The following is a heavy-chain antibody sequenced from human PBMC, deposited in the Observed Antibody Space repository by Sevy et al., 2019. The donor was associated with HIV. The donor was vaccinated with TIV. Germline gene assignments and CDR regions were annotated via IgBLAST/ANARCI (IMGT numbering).Heavy chain of an antibody. CDR3: TRWKAAQSIFDY. D-gene: IGHD6-13*01. J-gene: IGHJ4*02. Sequence: GGSLRLSCTASGFTFGEYCMSWVRQAPGKGLEWVAFLKSDVYGGTVDHAGSVRGRLVISRDDSKTIPYLQMNDLKTEDTGVYYCTRWKAAQSIFDYWGQGALVTVSS. V-gene: IGHV3-49*04. CDR1: GFTFGEYC. CDR2: LKSDVYGGTV.